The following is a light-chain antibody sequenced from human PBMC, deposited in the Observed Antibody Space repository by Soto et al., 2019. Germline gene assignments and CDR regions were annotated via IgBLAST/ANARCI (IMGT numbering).Light chain of an antibody. CDR2: GTS. Sequence: IVMTQSPATLSVSPGERATLSCRAIQSVGRSLAWYQQKPGQAPRLLIYGTSARTTGIPATFSGSGSGTEFTLTTSSQQSEDFAIYYCQQYDNWPSVTFGGGTKVEIK. CDR1: QSVGRS. J-gene: IGKJ4*01. V-gene: IGKV3-15*01. CDR3: QQYDNWPSVT.